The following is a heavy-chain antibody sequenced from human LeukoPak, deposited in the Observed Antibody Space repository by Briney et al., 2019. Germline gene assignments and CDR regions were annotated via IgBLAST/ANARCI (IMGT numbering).Heavy chain of an antibody. J-gene: IGHJ6*03. CDR2: ITSSSYI. V-gene: IGHV3-21*01. CDR1: GFTFSSYT. D-gene: IGHD3-10*01. Sequence: GGSLRLSCAASGFTFSSYTMNWVRQAPGKGLEWVSSITSSSYIYYADPVKGRFTISRDNAKNSLYLQMNSLRAEDTAVYYCAREFFNYGSGRNYYYYYMDVWGKGTTVTVSS. CDR3: AREFFNYGSGRNYYYYYMDV.